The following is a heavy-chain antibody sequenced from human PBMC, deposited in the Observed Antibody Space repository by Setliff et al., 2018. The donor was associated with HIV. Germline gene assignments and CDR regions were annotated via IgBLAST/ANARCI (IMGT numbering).Heavy chain of an antibody. CDR3: AMSPYSSGLFDY. V-gene: IGHV3-30*02. D-gene: IGHD6-19*01. J-gene: IGHJ4*02. CDR2: IRNDGSDK. Sequence: GGSLRLSCAASGFTFSSYGLHWVRQAPGKGLEWVAFIRNDGSDKHYVESVKGRFTISRDNSKITLYLQMNRLRAEDTAVYYCAMSPYSSGLFDYWGQGTLVTVSS. CDR1: GFTFSSYG.